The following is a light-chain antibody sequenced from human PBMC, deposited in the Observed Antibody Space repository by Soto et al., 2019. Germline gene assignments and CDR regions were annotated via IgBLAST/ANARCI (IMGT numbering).Light chain of an antibody. CDR1: QSLTNNF. Sequence: EIVLTQSPATLSLSPGERVTLSCGASQSLTNNFLAWYQQRPGLAPRLLIFDASTRARGVPDRFSGSGSGTDFTLTISRLEPEDFAVYYCQQFGNSPTFGGGTKVEFK. J-gene: IGKJ4*01. V-gene: IGKV3D-20*01. CDR3: QQFGNSPT. CDR2: DAS.